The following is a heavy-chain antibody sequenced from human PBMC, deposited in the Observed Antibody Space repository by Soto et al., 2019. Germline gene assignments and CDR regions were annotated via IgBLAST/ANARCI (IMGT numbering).Heavy chain of an antibody. CDR2: ISGSGGGT. D-gene: IGHD2-2*01. Sequence: EVQMLESGGGLVQPGGSLRLSCAATGFTFSSYAMSWVRKAPGKGLQWVSAISGSGGGTYYADSVKGRFTISRDNSKNTRYLQMNSLRAEDTAVYYCAKDKDFVVLPTAMWDYWGQGTLVTVSS. CDR1: GFTFSSYA. J-gene: IGHJ4*02. V-gene: IGHV3-23*01. CDR3: AKDKDFVVLPTAMWDY.